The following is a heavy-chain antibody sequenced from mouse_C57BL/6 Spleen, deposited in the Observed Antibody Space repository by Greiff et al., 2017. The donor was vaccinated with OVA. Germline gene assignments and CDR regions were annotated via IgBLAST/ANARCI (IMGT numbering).Heavy chain of an antibody. CDR2: INPNNGGT. CDR1: GYTFTDYY. V-gene: IGHV1-26*01. Sequence: VQLQQSGPELVKPGASVKISCKASGYTFTDYYMNWVKQSHGKSLEWIGDINPNNGGTSYNQKFKGKATLTVDKSSSTAYMELRSLTSEDSAVYYCARVYYDYDAGDYWGQGTTLTVSS. D-gene: IGHD2-4*01. J-gene: IGHJ2*01. CDR3: ARVYYDYDAGDY.